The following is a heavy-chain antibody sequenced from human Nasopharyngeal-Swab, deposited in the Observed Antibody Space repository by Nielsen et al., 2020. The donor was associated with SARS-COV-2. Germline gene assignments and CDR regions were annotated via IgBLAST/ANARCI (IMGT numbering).Heavy chain of an antibody. CDR3: AKDDDYSWY. Sequence: GESLKISCAASGFTFSDYYMSWIRQAPGKGLEWVSYISSSGSTIYYADSVKGRFTISRDNAKNSLYLQMNSLRAEDTALYYCAKDDDYSWYWGQGTLVTVSS. CDR2: ISSSGSTI. J-gene: IGHJ4*02. V-gene: IGHV3-11*01. CDR1: GFTFSDYY. D-gene: IGHD4-11*01.